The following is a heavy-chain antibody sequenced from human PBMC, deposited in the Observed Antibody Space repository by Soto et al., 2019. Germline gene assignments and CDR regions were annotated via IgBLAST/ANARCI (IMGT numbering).Heavy chain of an antibody. J-gene: IGHJ4*02. CDR1: GGSISSSNW. D-gene: IGHD3-22*01. CDR3: ARVWYYDSSGYYYLK. V-gene: IGHV4-4*02. CDR2: IYHSGST. Sequence: PSETLSLTCAVSGGSISSSNWWSWVRQPPGKGLEWIGEIYHSGSTNYNPSLKSRVTISVDKSKNQFSLKLSSVTAADTAVYYCARVWYYDSSGYYYLKWGQGTPVTVSS.